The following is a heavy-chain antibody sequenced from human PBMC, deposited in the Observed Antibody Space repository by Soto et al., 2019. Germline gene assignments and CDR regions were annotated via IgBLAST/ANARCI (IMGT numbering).Heavy chain of an antibody. CDR1: GGSISSYY. Sequence: QVQLQESGPGLVKPSETLSLTCTVSGGSISSYYWSWIRQPPGKGLEWIGYIYYSGSTNYNPSLKSRVTXSXDXXKNQFSLKLSSVTAADTAVYYCAREGYSSSFLFDPWGQGTLVTVSS. CDR3: AREGYSSSFLFDP. V-gene: IGHV4-59*01. D-gene: IGHD6-13*01. CDR2: IYYSGST. J-gene: IGHJ5*02.